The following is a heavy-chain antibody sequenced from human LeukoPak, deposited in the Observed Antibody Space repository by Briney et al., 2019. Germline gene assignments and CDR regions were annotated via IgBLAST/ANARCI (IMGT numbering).Heavy chain of an antibody. CDR1: GGSVSSGTYY. J-gene: IGHJ6*02. CDR2: ISYTGNT. V-gene: IGHV4-61*01. Sequence: SETLSLTCTVSGGSVSSGTYYWSWIRQPPGKGLGWIGYISYTGNTNYNPSLKSRVTISVDTSKNQFSLKLSSVTAADTAVYYCARDYCSSTTCYDSYYYGMDVWGQGTTVTVSS. CDR3: ARDYCSSTTCYDSYYYGMDV. D-gene: IGHD2-2*01.